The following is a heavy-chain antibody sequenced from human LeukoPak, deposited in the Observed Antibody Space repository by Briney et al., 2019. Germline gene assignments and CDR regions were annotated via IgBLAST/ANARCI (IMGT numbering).Heavy chain of an antibody. D-gene: IGHD5-24*01. CDR2: INYSGIT. Sequence: PSETLSLTCTASGGSISSSGYYWGWIRQPPGKGLEWIASINYSGITYYNPSLKSRVTISEDRSKNQFSLKLSSVTAADTAVYYCARLRDGRWLLEYWGQGTLVTVSS. J-gene: IGHJ4*02. CDR3: ARLRDGRWLLEY. CDR1: GGSISSSGYY. V-gene: IGHV4-39*01.